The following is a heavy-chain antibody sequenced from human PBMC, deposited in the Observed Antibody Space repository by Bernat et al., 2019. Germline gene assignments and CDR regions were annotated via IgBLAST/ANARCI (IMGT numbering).Heavy chain of an antibody. Sequence: QVQLQESGPGLVKPSETLSLTCTVSGGSISSYYWSWIRQPPGKGLEWIGYIYYSGSTYYNPSLKSRVTISVDTSKNQFSLKLSSVTAADTAVYYCAGLPRTYYDILTGHTTAAFDIWGQGTMVTVSS. D-gene: IGHD3-9*01. J-gene: IGHJ3*02. V-gene: IGHV4-59*06. CDR2: IYYSGST. CDR3: AGLPRTYYDILTGHTTAAFDI. CDR1: GGSISSYY.